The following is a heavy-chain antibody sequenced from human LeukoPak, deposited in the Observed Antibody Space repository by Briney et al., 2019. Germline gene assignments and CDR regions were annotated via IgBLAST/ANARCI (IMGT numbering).Heavy chain of an antibody. D-gene: IGHD3-22*01. J-gene: IGHJ4*02. V-gene: IGHV3-21*01. CDR3: ARGTYYYDSSGYSAGY. CDR1: GFTFSSYS. Sequence: GGSLRLSCAASGFTFSSYSMNWVRQAPGKGLEWVSSISSSSSYIYYAGSVKGRFTISRDNAKNSLYLQMNSLRAEDTALYYCARGTYYYDSSGYSAGYWGQGTLVTVSS. CDR2: ISSSSSYI.